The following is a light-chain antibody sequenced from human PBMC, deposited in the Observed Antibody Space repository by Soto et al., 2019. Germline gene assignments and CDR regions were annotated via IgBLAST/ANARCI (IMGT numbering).Light chain of an antibody. J-gene: IGKJ4*01. CDR2: DAS. CDR3: QYRGIWPPGAT. V-gene: IGKV3-11*01. CDR1: QSINNY. Sequence: EIVLTQSPVTLSLSPGERATLSCRASQSINNYLAWYQQKPGQPPRLLIYDASNRATAIPVRFSGSVSGTDFTLTISSLEPEDSAVYYCQYRGIWPPGATFGGGTKVEIK.